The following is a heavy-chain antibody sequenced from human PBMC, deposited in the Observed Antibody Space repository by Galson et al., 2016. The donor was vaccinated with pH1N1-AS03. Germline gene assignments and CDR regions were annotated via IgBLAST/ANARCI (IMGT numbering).Heavy chain of an antibody. Sequence: SLRLSCAGSAFTFSNAWMTWVRQAPGKGLEWIGRIKSETDGGTTDYAAPVKGRFTISRDDSINTLYLQMNSPQTDDTGAYFCTTDGPGGYITWGQGTLVTVSS. CDR3: TTDGPGGYIT. CDR1: AFTFSNAW. CDR2: IKSETDGGTT. D-gene: IGHD5-12*01. V-gene: IGHV3-15*01. J-gene: IGHJ3*01.